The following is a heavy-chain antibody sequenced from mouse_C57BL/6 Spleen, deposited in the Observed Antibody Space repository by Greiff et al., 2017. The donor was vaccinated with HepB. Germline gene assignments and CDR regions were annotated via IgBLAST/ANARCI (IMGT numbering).Heavy chain of an antibody. Sequence: EVQVVESGAELVRPGASVKLSCTASGFNIKDYYMHWVKQRPEQGLEWIGRIDPEDGDTEYAPKFQGKATMTADTSSNTAYLQLSSLTSEDTAVYYCAQLFLGSSSLMDYWGQGTSVTVSS. CDR3: AQLFLGSSSLMDY. CDR1: GFNIKDYY. V-gene: IGHV14-1*01. J-gene: IGHJ4*01. CDR2: IDPEDGDT. D-gene: IGHD1-1*01.